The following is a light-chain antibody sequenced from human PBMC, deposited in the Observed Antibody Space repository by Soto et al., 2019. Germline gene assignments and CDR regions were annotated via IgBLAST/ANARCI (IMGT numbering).Light chain of an antibody. CDR3: LQKSFYPFT. CDR2: AAS. CDR1: QGIRND. J-gene: IGKJ3*01. Sequence: AIQMTQSPASLSASVGDRVTITCRASQGIRNDLDWFQQKPGKAPKLLIYAASNLQSGVPARFSGSGSGTDFTLTISSLQPEDVATYYCLQKSFYPFTFGPGTTVDIK. V-gene: IGKV1-6*01.